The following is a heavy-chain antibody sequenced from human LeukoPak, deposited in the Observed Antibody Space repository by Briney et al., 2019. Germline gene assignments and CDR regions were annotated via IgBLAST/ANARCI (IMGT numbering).Heavy chain of an antibody. CDR1: GYTFTNYD. CDR2: MNPNNGNA. J-gene: IGHJ5*02. Sequence: ASVKVSCKASGYTFTNYDINWVRQATGQGLEWMGWMNPNNGNAGYAQKFQGRVTMTRDMSTTTDYMELSSLRSEDTAVYYCARDNSVGDIAWWFDPWGQGTLVTVSS. CDR3: ARDNSVGDIAWWFDP. D-gene: IGHD3-16*02. V-gene: IGHV1-8*01.